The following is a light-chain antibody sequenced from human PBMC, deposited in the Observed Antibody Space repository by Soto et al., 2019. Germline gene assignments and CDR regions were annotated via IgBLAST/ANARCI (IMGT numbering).Light chain of an antibody. CDR2: GAS. V-gene: IGKV3D-15*01. Sequence: EIVMTQSPVTLSVSPGEIATLSCRARPSASNKFAWYQQKPGQAPRLLIYGASTRATGIPARFSGSGSGTDVTLTSSSRQYEDFAVYYSQQYNNWPPLTCGGGTKVEIK. J-gene: IGKJ4*02. CDR1: PSASNK. CDR3: QQYNNWPPLT.